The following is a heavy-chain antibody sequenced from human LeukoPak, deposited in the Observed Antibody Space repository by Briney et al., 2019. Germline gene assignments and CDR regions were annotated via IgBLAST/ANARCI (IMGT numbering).Heavy chain of an antibody. Sequence: GGSLRLSCAASGFSVSGNYMSWVRQAPGKGLEWVSFIHTSGSTFYADSVKGRFTISRDNSKNTLYLQMNSLRAEDTAVYYCAKTMIVVVSHPYAFDIWGQGTMVTVSS. V-gene: IGHV3-53*01. D-gene: IGHD3-22*01. CDR1: GFSVSGNY. CDR3: AKTMIVVVSHPYAFDI. CDR2: IHTSGST. J-gene: IGHJ3*02.